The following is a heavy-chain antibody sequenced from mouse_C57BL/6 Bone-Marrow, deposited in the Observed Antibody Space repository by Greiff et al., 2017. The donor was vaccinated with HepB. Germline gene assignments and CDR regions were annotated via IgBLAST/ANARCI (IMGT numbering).Heavy chain of an antibody. D-gene: IGHD1-1*01. CDR1: GYTFTSYG. CDR2: IYPRSGNT. J-gene: IGHJ2*01. Sequence: QVQLQQSGAELARPGASVKLSCKASGYTFTSYGISWVKQRTGQGLEWIGEIYPRSGNTYYNEKFKGKATLTADKSSSTAYMELRSLTSEDSAVYFCAKRTTVVATKYYFDYWGQGTTLTVSS. V-gene: IGHV1-81*01. CDR3: AKRTTVVATKYYFDY.